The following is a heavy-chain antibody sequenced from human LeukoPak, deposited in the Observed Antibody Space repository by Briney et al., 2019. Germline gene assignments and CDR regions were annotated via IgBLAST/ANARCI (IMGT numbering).Heavy chain of an antibody. Sequence: QPGGSLRLSCAASGFTFSNHGMHWVRQAPGKGLEWVAVIWNDGSNKDYADSVKGRFTISRDNSKNTVYLQMNSLRAEDTAVYYCARGDSRGYYHYLDYWGQGTLVTVSS. D-gene: IGHD3-22*01. CDR2: IWNDGSNK. CDR1: GFTFSNHG. V-gene: IGHV3-33*01. CDR3: ARGDSRGYYHYLDY. J-gene: IGHJ4*02.